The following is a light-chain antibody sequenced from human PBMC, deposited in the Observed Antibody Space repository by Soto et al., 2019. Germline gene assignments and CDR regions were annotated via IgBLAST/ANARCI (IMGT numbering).Light chain of an antibody. Sequence: EIFFTQSPATLSLSPGERSTLSCRPSQSISDYLAWYQQKPGQAPRHLIYDASNRATGIPARFSGSGSGTDFTLIISRLEPEDFAVYYCQQYGSPPLTFGGGTKVDI. CDR2: DAS. CDR1: QSISDY. CDR3: QQYGSPPLT. J-gene: IGKJ4*01. V-gene: IGKV3-11*01.